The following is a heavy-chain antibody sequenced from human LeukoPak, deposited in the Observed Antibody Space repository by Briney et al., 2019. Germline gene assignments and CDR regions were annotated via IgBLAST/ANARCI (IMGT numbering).Heavy chain of an antibody. CDR1: SGSFSGYY. J-gene: IGHJ3*02. CDR2: INQSGST. V-gene: IGHV4-34*01. CDR3: ARAVAGDDAFDI. D-gene: IGHD6-19*01. Sequence: SETLSLTCAVYSGSFSGYYWSWIRQPPGKGLEWIGEINQSGSTNYNPSLKSRVTISVDTSKNHFSLKLSSVTAADTAVYYCARAVAGDDAFDIWGQGTMVTVSS.